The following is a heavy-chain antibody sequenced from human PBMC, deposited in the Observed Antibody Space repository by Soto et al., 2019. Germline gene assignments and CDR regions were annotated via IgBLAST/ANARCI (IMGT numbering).Heavy chain of an antibody. CDR1: GFTFSRYG. CDR3: VKLRLELLYLDS. V-gene: IGHV3-23*01. Sequence: EVQLSESGGGLVQAGGSLRLSCAASGFTFSRYGMSWVRQAPGKGLEWVSAITGSGDSTYYADSVKGRFTISRDSSNNTVYLQMNSLRADDTAVYYCVKLRLELLYLDSWGLGALVIVSS. CDR2: ITGSGDST. D-gene: IGHD1-7*01. J-gene: IGHJ4*02.